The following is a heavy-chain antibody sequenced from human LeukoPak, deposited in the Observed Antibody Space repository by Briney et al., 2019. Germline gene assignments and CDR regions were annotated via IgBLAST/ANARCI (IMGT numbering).Heavy chain of an antibody. V-gene: IGHV1-2*02. CDR1: GYTFTGYY. CDR2: INPNSGGT. Sequence: GSVKVSCKASGYTFTGYYMHRVRQAPGQGLEWMGWINPNSGGTNYAQKFQGRVTMTRDTSISTAYMELSRLRSHDTAVYYCARDNGGSYQGAPDYWGQGTLVTVSS. J-gene: IGHJ4*02. D-gene: IGHD1-26*01. CDR3: ARDNGGSYQGAPDY.